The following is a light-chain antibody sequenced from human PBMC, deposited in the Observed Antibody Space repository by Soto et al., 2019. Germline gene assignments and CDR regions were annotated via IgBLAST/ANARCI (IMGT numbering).Light chain of an antibody. CDR3: EAWDDSLNGWV. CDR1: SSNIGSNT. Sequence: QAVVTQPPSASGTPGQRVTISCSGSSSNIGSNTVNWYQQLPGTAPKLLIYSNNQRPSGVPDRFSGSKSGTSASLAISGLQSEDEADYYCEAWDDSLNGWVFGGGTKLTVL. J-gene: IGLJ3*02. V-gene: IGLV1-44*01. CDR2: SNN.